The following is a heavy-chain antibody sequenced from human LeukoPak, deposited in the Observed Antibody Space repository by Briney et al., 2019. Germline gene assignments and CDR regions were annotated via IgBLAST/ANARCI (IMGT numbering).Heavy chain of an antibody. CDR3: ASLPSRTYYDFWSGYFNENWFDP. J-gene: IGHJ5*02. Sequence: KTGGSLRLSCAASGFTFSSYSMNWVRQAPGEGLEWVSSISSSSSYIYYADSVKGRFTISRDNAKNSLYLQMNSLRAEDTAVYYCASLPSRTYYDFWSGYFNENWFDPWGQGTLVTVSS. CDR1: GFTFSSYS. V-gene: IGHV3-21*01. D-gene: IGHD3-3*01. CDR2: ISSSSSYI.